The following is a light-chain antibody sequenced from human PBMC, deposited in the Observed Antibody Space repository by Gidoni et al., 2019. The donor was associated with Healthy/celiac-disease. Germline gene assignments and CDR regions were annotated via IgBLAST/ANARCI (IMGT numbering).Light chain of an antibody. Sequence: EIVLTKSPATLSLSPGERATLSCRDSQSVSSYLAWYQQKPGQAPRLLIYDASNRATGIPARFSGSGSVTDFTLTISSLEPEDFAVYYCQQRSNWPLTFXGXPKVEIK. CDR1: QSVSSY. CDR2: DAS. V-gene: IGKV3-11*01. CDR3: QQRSNWPLT. J-gene: IGKJ4*01.